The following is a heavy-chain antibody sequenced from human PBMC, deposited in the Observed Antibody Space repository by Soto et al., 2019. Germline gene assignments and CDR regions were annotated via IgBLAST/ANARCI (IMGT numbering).Heavy chain of an antibody. V-gene: IGHV1-3*01. CDR1: GYTFTSYA. J-gene: IGHJ4*02. Sequence: ASVKVSCKASGYTFTSYAMHWVRQAPGQRLEWMGWINAGNGNTKYSQKFQGRVTITRDTSASTAYMELSSLRSEDTAVYYCAREAIAVAGIDYWGQGTLVTVS. CDR3: AREAIAVAGIDY. D-gene: IGHD6-19*01. CDR2: INAGNGNT.